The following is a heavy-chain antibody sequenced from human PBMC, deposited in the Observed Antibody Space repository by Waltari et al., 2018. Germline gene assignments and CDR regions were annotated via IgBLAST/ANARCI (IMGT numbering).Heavy chain of an antibody. V-gene: IGHV3-23*01. CDR3: ALVYYDSSGYYPFDY. D-gene: IGHD3-22*01. J-gene: IGHJ4*02. Sequence: EVQLLESGGGLVQPGGSLRLSCAASGFTFSSYAMSWVRQAPGKGLEWVSAIGGRGDRTYYAASVKGRFTISRDNSKNTLYLQMTSLRAEDTAVYYCALVYYDSSGYYPFDYWGQGTLVTVSS. CDR1: GFTFSSYA. CDR2: IGGRGDRT.